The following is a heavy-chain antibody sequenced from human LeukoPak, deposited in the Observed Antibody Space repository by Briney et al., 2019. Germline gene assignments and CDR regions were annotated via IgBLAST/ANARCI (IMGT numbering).Heavy chain of an antibody. CDR2: INPDSGGT. D-gene: IGHD2-21*01. Sequence: ASVKVSCKASGYTFTGYYMHWVRQAPGQGLEWMGYINPDSGGTSYAQKFQGRVTMTRDASISTAYLELSRLTSDDTALYFCARVECCGGHCYYYFDNWGQGTLLTVSS. CDR1: GYTFTGYY. V-gene: IGHV1-2*02. CDR3: ARVECCGGHCYYYFDN. J-gene: IGHJ4*02.